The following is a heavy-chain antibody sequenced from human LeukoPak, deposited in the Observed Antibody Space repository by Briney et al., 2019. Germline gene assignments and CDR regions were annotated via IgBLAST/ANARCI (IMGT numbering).Heavy chain of an antibody. CDR3: ARGDYITMIGGEYFQH. CDR1: GYTFTSYY. J-gene: IGHJ1*01. Sequence: ASVKVSYKASGYTFTSYYMHWVRQAPGQGLEWMGIINPSGGSTSYAQKFLGRVTMTRDTSTSTVYMELSSLRSEDTAVYYCARGDYITMIGGEYFQHWGQGTLVTVSS. D-gene: IGHD3-22*01. V-gene: IGHV1-46*01. CDR2: INPSGGST.